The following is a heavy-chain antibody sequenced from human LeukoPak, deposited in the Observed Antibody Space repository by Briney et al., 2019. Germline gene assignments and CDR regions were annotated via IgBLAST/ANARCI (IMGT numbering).Heavy chain of an antibody. CDR1: GGSISSYY. Sequence: SETLSLTCTVSGGSISSYYWSWLRQPPGKGLEWIGFIYYSGSTHYKSSLKSRVTISVDTSKNQFSLKLSSVTAADTAVYYCARGYYGSGSFFDYWGQGTLVTVSS. CDR3: ARGYYGSGSFFDY. J-gene: IGHJ4*02. CDR2: IYYSGST. D-gene: IGHD3-10*01. V-gene: IGHV4-59*01.